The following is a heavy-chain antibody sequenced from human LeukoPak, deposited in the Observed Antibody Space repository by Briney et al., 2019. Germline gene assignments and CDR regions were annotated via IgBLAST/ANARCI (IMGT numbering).Heavy chain of an antibody. CDR1: GFTFSSYS. Sequence: GGSLRLSCAASGFTFSSYSMNWVRQAPGKGLEWVSSIGSSSSYIYYADSVKGRFTISRDNAKNSLYLQMNSLRAEDTAVYYCASGGYCSSTSCWRWVRYFDYWGQGTLVTVSS. V-gene: IGHV3-21*01. D-gene: IGHD2-2*01. CDR2: IGSSSSYI. J-gene: IGHJ4*02. CDR3: ASGGYCSSTSCWRWVRYFDY.